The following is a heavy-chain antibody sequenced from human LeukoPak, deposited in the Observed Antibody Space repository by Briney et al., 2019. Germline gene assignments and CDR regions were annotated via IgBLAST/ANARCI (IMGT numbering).Heavy chain of an antibody. J-gene: IGHJ4*02. Sequence: KAGGSLRLSCAASRFTFSSYSMNWVRQAPGKGLEWVSSISSSSSYIYYADSVKGRFTISRDNAKNSLYLQMNSLRAEDTAVYYCARGKAAAGTWWGQGTLVTVSS. CDR1: RFTFSSYS. D-gene: IGHD6-13*01. CDR3: ARGKAAAGTW. CDR2: ISSSSSYI. V-gene: IGHV3-21*01.